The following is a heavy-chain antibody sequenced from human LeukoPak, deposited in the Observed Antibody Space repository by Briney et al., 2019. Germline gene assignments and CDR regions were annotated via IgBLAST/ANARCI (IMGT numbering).Heavy chain of an antibody. V-gene: IGHV3-30*03. CDR1: GFTFSSYG. D-gene: IGHD5-12*01. CDR2: ISDDGARK. Sequence: GRSLRLSCAASGFTFSSYGIHWVRLAPGKGLEWVAVISDDGARKYYADSVQGRFTISRDNSKNTVYLQMNCLRAEDMAVYYCAREFSGYAFDIWGQGTMVTVSS. J-gene: IGHJ3*02. CDR3: AREFSGYAFDI.